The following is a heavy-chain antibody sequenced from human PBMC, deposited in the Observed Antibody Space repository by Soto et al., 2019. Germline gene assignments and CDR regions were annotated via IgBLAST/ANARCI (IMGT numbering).Heavy chain of an antibody. CDR3: ARVQVAYYYDSSGPYYFDY. CDR2: IYYSGST. J-gene: IGHJ4*02. D-gene: IGHD3-22*01. Sequence: SETLSLTCTVSGGSISSYYWSWIRQPPGKGLEWIGYIYYSGSTNYNPSLKSRVTISVGTSKNQFSLKLSSVTAADTAVYYCARVQVAYYYDSSGPYYFDYWGQGTLVTVSS. V-gene: IGHV4-59*01. CDR1: GGSISSYY.